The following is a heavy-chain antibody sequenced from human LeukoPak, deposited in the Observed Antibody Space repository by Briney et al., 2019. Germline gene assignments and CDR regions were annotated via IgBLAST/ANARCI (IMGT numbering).Heavy chain of an antibody. J-gene: IGHJ5*02. CDR3: AKESANWGYNWFDP. D-gene: IGHD7-27*01. CDR1: GFTFSSYA. Sequence: PGGSLRLSCAASGFTFSSYAMSWVRQAPGKGLEWVSAISAGGGSTYYGDSVKGRFTISRDNSKNTLYLQMNSLRAEDTAIYYRAKESANWGYNWFDPWGQGTLVTVSS. CDR2: ISAGGGST. V-gene: IGHV3-23*01.